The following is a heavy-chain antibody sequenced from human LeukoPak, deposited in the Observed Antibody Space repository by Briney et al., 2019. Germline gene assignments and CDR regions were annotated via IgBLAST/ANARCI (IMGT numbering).Heavy chain of an antibody. CDR3: ATTLRRPNYYYYMDV. CDR1: GGSISSSSYY. J-gene: IGHJ6*03. CDR2: IYYSGST. V-gene: IGHV4-39*01. Sequence: NSSETLSLTCTVSGGSISSSSYYWGWIRQPPGKGLEWIGSIYYSGSTYYNPSLKSRVTISVDTSKNQFSLKLSSVTAADTAVYYCATTLRRPNYYYYMDVWGKGTTVTVSS. D-gene: IGHD3-10*01.